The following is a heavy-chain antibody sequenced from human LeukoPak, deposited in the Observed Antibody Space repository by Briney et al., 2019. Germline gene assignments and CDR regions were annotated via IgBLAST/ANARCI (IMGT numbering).Heavy chain of an antibody. V-gene: IGHV4-4*07. Sequence: SETLSLTCTVSGGAIGSHYWNWIRQPAGKGLEWIGRIYSSGYTNDNPFLKSRITMSVDMSKNQFSLRLNSVTAADTAVYYCARGEHSVDSWGQGMLVTVSS. D-gene: IGHD1/OR15-1a*01. J-gene: IGHJ4*02. CDR1: GGAIGSHY. CDR2: IYSSGYT. CDR3: ARGEHSVDS.